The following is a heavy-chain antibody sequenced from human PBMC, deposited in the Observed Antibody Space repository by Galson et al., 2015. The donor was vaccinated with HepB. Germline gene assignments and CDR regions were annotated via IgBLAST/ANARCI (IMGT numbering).Heavy chain of an antibody. V-gene: IGHV3-53*04. Sequence: SLRLSCAASGFTVGTYYMNWVRQAPGKGLEWVSVIYSGGSTYYADSVKGRFTISRHNSKNTVYLQINGLRIEDTAVYYCARGAPSFQAMDVWGQVTPVTVSS. CDR2: IYSGGST. CDR3: ARGAPSFQAMDV. J-gene: IGHJ6*02. D-gene: IGHD6-6*01. CDR1: GFTVGTYY.